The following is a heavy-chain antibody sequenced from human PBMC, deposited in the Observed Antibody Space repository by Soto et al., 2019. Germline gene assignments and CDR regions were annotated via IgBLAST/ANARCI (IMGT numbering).Heavy chain of an antibody. V-gene: IGHV6-1*01. CDR1: GDSVSSNSAA. D-gene: IGHD5-18*01. Sequence: SQTLSLTCAISGDSVSSNSAAWNWIRQSPSRGLEWLGRTYYRSKWYNDYAVSVKSRITINPDTSKNQFSLQLNSVTPEDTAMYYCAKDAIHVLLGYTYGAGGMDVWGQGTTVTV. J-gene: IGHJ6*02. CDR2: TYYRSKWYN. CDR3: AKDAIHVLLGYTYGAGGMDV.